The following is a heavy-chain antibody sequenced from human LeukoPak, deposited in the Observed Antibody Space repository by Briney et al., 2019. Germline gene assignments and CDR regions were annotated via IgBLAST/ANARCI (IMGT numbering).Heavy chain of an antibody. CDR2: ISSSSSYI. CDR1: GFTFSSYS. D-gene: IGHD1-26*01. CDR3: ARGLIVGAPDY. V-gene: IGHV3-21*01. J-gene: IGHJ4*02. Sequence: SGGSLRLSYAASGFTFSSYSMNWVRQAPGKGLEWVSSISSSSSYIYYADSVKGRFTISRDNAKNSLYLRMNSLRAEDTAVYYCARGLIVGAPDYWGQGTLVTVSS.